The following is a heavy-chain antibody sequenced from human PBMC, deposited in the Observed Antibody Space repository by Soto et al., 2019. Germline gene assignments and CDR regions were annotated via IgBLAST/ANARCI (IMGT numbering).Heavy chain of an antibody. CDR3: ARGFPYPAVLDY. CDR1: GASISSYY. J-gene: IGHJ4*02. Sequence: PSETLSLTCTVSGASISSYYWSWIRQPPGRGLEWIGYIYYSGSTNYNPSLKSRVTISVDTSKNQFSLKLSSVTAADTAVYYCARGFPYPAVLDYWGQGTLVTVSS. D-gene: IGHD6-13*01. V-gene: IGHV4-59*01. CDR2: IYYSGST.